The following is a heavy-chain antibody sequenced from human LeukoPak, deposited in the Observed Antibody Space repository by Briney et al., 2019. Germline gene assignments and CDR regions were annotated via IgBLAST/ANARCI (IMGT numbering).Heavy chain of an antibody. CDR1: GFTFSSYA. J-gene: IGHJ6*03. V-gene: IGHV3-23*01. Sequence: GGSLRLSCAASGFTFSSYAMSWVRQAPGKGLEWVSAISGSGGSTYYADSVKGRFTISRDNSKNTLYLQMNSLRAEDTAVYYCAKFPGYWGGDCYPTDSYYQMDVWGKGATVTVSS. CDR2: ISGSGGST. CDR3: AKFPGYWGGDCYPTDSYYQMDV. D-gene: IGHD2-21*02.